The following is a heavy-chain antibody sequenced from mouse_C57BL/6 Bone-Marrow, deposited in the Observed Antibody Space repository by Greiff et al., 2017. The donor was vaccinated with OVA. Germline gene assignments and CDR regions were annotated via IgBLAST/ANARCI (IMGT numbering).Heavy chain of an antibody. D-gene: IGHD2-12*01. J-gene: IGHJ2*01. CDR3: ARNYYSYFDY. Sequence: VQLKESGGGLVKPGGSLKLSCAASGFTFSDYGMHWVRQAPEKGLEWVAYISSGSSTIYYADTVKGRFTISRDNAKNTLFLQMTSLRSEDTAMYYCARNYYSYFDYWGQGTTLTVSS. CDR2: ISSGSSTI. CDR1: GFTFSDYG. V-gene: IGHV5-17*01.